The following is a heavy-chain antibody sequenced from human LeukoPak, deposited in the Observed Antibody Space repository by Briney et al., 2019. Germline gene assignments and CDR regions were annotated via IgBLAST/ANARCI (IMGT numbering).Heavy chain of an antibody. V-gene: IGHV3-23*01. CDR2: VSNSGYNT. Sequence: GGSLRLSCAASGFSVTSFDMSWVRQAPGKGLEWVSTVSNSGYNTWYADSVKGRFTISRDISQNTLHLQMSSLRAEDTALYYSARHDGSSFIYYIDHWGQGALVTVSS. CDR1: GFSVTSFD. J-gene: IGHJ4*02. D-gene: IGHD1-26*01. CDR3: ARHDGSSFIYYIDH.